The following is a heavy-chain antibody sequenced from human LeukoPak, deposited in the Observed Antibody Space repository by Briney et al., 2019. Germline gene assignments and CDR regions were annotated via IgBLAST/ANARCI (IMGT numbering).Heavy chain of an antibody. J-gene: IGHJ3*02. CDR2: ISNDGGKK. Sequence: GTSLRLSCAAPGVTFSRYGMQWVRQAPGKGLEWVAVISNDGGKKNYADSVKGRFTISRDNSKNTLYLQMNSLRAEDTAVYYCARSNSFDIWGQGTMVTVSS. CDR3: ARSNSFDI. V-gene: IGHV3-30*03. CDR1: GVTFSRYG.